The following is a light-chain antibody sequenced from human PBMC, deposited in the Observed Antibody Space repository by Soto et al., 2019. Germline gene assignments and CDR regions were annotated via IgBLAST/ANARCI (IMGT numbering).Light chain of an antibody. V-gene: IGLV2-11*01. CDR1: VSDVGGYDF. J-gene: IGLJ3*02. CDR3: LSYAGSKTWV. CDR2: DVN. Sequence: QSALTQPRSVSGSPGQSVTISCTGTVSDVGGYDFVSWYQQYPDKAPKFMIFDVNKRPSGVPHRFSGSKSGNTASLTISGLQAEDEADYYCLSYAGSKTWVFGGGTKLTVL.